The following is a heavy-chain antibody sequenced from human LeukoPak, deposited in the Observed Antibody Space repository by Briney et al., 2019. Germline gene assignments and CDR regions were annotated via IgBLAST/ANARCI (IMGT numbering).Heavy chain of an antibody. Sequence: ASVKVSCKASGYTFTGYYMHWVRRAPGQGLEWMGWTNPNSGGTNYAQKFQGWVTMTRDTSISTAYMELSRLRSDDTAVYYCARGGYSSSWYFLSFDYWGQGTLVTVSS. CDR2: TNPNSGGT. CDR3: ARGGYSSSWYFLSFDY. V-gene: IGHV1-2*04. D-gene: IGHD6-13*01. J-gene: IGHJ4*02. CDR1: GYTFTGYY.